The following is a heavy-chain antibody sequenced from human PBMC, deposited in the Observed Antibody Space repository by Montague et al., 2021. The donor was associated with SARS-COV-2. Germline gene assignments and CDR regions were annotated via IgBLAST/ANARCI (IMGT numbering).Heavy chain of an antibody. V-gene: IGHV4-34*10. CDR3: ATGRAGHYYFDI. J-gene: IGHJ4*02. D-gene: IGHD3-10*01. Sequence: SETLSLTCTVYGGSFSGYYWAWIRQSPGKGLEWIASVYYTGHTYYTPSLAARTAISLDTSTNHFSLTLSSVAADDTAIYYCATGRAGHYYFDIWGQGTTVTVSS. CDR2: VYYTGHT. CDR1: GGSFSGYY.